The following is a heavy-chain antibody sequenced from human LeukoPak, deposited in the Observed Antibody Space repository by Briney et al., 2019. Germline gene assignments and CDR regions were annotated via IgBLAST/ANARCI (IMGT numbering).Heavy chain of an antibody. CDR2: FHHSGST. J-gene: IGHJ4*02. D-gene: IGHD5-24*01. Sequence: SETLSLTCTVSGGSISSYYWSWVRQPPGKGLEWIGFFHHSGSTNYNPSFKSRVTISADTSNNHFSLRLTSVTAADTAVYYCAGGWLPDKNDFWGQGTLVTVSA. V-gene: IGHV4-59*01. CDR3: AGGWLPDKNDF. CDR1: GGSISSYY.